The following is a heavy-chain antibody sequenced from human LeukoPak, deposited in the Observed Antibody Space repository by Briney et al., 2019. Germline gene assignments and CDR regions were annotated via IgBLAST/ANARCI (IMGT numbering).Heavy chain of an antibody. CDR2: ISSSSSTI. J-gene: IGHJ6*02. CDR1: GFTFSSYS. D-gene: IGHD3-10*01. V-gene: IGHV3-48*04. CDR3: ARVLRGSGSSSFPYYYYGMDV. Sequence: GGSLRLSCAASGFTFSSYSMNWVRQAPGKGLEWVSYISSSSSTIYYADSAKGRFTISRDNAKNSLYLQMNSLRAEDTAVYYCARVLRGSGSSSFPYYYYGMDVWGQGTTVTVSS.